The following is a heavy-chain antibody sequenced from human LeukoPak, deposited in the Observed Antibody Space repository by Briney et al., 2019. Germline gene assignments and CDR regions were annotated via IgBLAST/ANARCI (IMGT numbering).Heavy chain of an antibody. CDR2: IYTSGST. CDR1: GGSISSYY. J-gene: IGHJ4*02. V-gene: IGHV4-4*07. Sequence: SETLSLTCTVSGGSISSYYWSWIRQPAGKGLEWIGRIYTSGSTNYNPSLKSRVTMSVDTSKNQFSLKLSSVTAADTAVHYCARDVPITIFGVVFDYWGQGTLVTVSS. D-gene: IGHD3-3*01. CDR3: ARDVPITIFGVVFDY.